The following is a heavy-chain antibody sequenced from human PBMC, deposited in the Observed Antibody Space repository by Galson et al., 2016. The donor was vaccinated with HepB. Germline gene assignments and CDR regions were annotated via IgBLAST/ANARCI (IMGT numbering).Heavy chain of an antibody. J-gene: IGHJ5*02. D-gene: IGHD2-15*01. CDR1: GFTFSSYW. Sequence: SLRLSCAASGFTFSSYWMTWVRQAPGKGLEWVGNINQRGTEENYLDSVKGRFTISRDNAKNSVFLQMSTLRAEDTAVYYCVRGSRATYSGFFDPWGQGTLVIVSS. V-gene: IGHV3-7*04. CDR3: VRGSRATYSGFFDP. CDR2: INQRGTEE.